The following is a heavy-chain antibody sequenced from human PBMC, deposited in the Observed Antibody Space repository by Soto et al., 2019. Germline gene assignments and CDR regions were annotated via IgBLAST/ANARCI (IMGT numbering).Heavy chain of an antibody. CDR3: ATVVKNYYDSSGYHNWFDP. V-gene: IGHV1-24*01. CDR2: FDPEDGET. J-gene: IGHJ5*02. Sequence: ASVKVSCQVSGYTLTELSMHWVRQAPGKGLEWMGGFDPEDGETIYAQKFQGRVTMTEDTSTDTAYMELSSLRSEDTAVYYCATVVKNYYDSSGYHNWFDPWGQGTLVTVSS. CDR1: GYTLTELS. D-gene: IGHD3-22*01.